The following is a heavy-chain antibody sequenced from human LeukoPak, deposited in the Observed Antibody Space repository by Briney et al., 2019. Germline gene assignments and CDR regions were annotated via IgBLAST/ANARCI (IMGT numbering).Heavy chain of an antibody. Sequence: GGSLRLSCAASGFIFSSNSMNWVRQAPGKGLEWVASISGSSSNKYYADSVQGRFTISRDNAKNSLYLQMGSLRAEDTAVYYCARPPSTSAWSNYVDDWGQGTLVTVSS. CDR1: GFIFSSNS. CDR3: ARPPSTSAWSNYVDD. J-gene: IGHJ4*02. D-gene: IGHD6-19*01. V-gene: IGHV3-21*01. CDR2: ISGSSSNK.